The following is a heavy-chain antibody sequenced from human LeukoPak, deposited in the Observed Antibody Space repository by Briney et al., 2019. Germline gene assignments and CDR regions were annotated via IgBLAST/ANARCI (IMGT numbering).Heavy chain of an antibody. J-gene: IGHJ5*02. CDR1: GGSISSGNYY. V-gene: IGHV4-61*02. CDR2: VYAGGST. CDR3: ARGCGSSSSNWFDP. Sequence: SQTLSLTCTVSGGSISSGNYYWRWLRQPAGTGLEWIGRVYAGGSTNSNPSLKSRVTISIDTSKNHFSLRLSSVTAADTAVYYCARGCGSSSSNWFDPWGQGTLVTVSS. D-gene: IGHD6-6*01.